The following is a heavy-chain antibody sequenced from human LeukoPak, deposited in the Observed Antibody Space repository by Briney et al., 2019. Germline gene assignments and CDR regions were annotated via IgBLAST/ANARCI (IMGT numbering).Heavy chain of an antibody. CDR2: IYSGGST. CDR1: GFTVSSNY. D-gene: IGHD3-22*01. Sequence: GGSLRLSCAASGFTVSSNYMSWVRQAPGKGLEWVSVIYSGGSTFYADSVKGRFSISRDNSKNTLYLQMNSLRAEDTAVYYCAKDVYYDSSVDGSWGQGTLVTVSS. CDR3: AKDVYYDSSVDGS. V-gene: IGHV3-53*05. J-gene: IGHJ5*02.